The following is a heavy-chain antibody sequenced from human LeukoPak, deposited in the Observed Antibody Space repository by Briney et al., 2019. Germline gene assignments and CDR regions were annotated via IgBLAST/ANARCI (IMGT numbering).Heavy chain of an antibody. CDR1: GFTVSSNY. D-gene: IGHD3-10*01. J-gene: IGHJ5*02. CDR3: ARGLGELNWFDP. V-gene: IGHV3-53*01. Sequence: GGSLRLSCAASGFTVSSNYMSWVRQAPGKGLEWVSVIYSGGSTYYADSVKGRFTISRDNSKNTLYLQMNSLRAGDTAVYYCARGLGELNWFDPWGQGTLVTVSS. CDR2: IYSGGST.